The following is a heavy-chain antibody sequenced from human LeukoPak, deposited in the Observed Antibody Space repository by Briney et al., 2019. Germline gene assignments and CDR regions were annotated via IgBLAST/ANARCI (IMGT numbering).Heavy chain of an antibody. J-gene: IGHJ4*02. Sequence: ASVKVSCKASGYTFTGYYMHWVRQAPGQGLEWMGWINPNSGGTNYAQKFQGRVTMTRDTSISTAYMELSRLRSDDTAVYYCARVGYYDSSGYYRRFDYWGQGTLVTVSS. CDR2: INPNSGGT. CDR1: GYTFTGYY. V-gene: IGHV1-2*02. D-gene: IGHD3-22*01. CDR3: ARVGYYDSSGYYRRFDY.